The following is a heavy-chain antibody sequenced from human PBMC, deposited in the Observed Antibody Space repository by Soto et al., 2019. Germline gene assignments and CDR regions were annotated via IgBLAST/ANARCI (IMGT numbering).Heavy chain of an antibody. V-gene: IGHV4-59*01. Sequence: SETLSLTCTVSGGSISSYYWSWIRQPPGKGLEWIGYIYYSGSTNYNPSLKSRVTISVDTSKNQFSLKLSSVTAADTAVYYCARAASSFVSGSYLPRSFDPCGQGTLVIVSA. CDR2: IYYSGST. CDR1: GGSISSYY. D-gene: IGHD1-26*01. CDR3: ARAASSFVSGSYLPRSFDP. J-gene: IGHJ5*02.